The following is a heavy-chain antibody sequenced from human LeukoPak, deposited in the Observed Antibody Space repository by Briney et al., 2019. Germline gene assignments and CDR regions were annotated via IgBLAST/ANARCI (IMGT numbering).Heavy chain of an antibody. CDR1: GGSISSGGYY. CDR3: ARGYCSSTSCYLGYYYYGMDV. V-gene: IGHV4-31*03. Sequence: SQTLSLTCTVSGGSISSGGYYWSWIRQHPGKGLEWIGYIYYSGSTYYNPSLKSRVTISVDTSKNQSSLKLSSVTAADTAVYYCARGYCSSTSCYLGYYYYGMDVWGQGTTVTVSS. CDR2: IYYSGST. J-gene: IGHJ6*02. D-gene: IGHD2-2*01.